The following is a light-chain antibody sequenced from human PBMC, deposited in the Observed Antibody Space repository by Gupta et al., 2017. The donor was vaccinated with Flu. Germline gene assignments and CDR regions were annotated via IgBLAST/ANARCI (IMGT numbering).Light chain of an antibody. J-gene: IGKJ1*01. CDR2: SAS. Sequence: GDRVTITCRASQDIYIWLACYQQKPGQAPRLLIYSASNLQSGFPSRFVGGGSGTDFSLTINSLQPEDFATYFCQQAFNFPQTFGQGTKVELK. V-gene: IGKV1-12*01. CDR1: QDIYIW. CDR3: QQAFNFPQT.